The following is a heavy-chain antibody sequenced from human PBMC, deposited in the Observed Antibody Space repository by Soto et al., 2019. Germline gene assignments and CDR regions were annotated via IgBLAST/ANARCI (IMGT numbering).Heavy chain of an antibody. D-gene: IGHD3-22*01. CDR3: VRGGSGYPFDY. CDR1: GASISSESYY. CDR2: IYYTGMT. Sequence: QVQLQESGPGLVKPSETLSLTCAVSGASISSESYYWSWIRQSPGEGLEWLGYIYYTGMTNYNPSLKSRVAISIDASNNHFSLRVRSVTAADTAKYYCVRGGSGYPFDYWGQGILVIVSS. V-gene: IGHV4-61*03. J-gene: IGHJ4*02.